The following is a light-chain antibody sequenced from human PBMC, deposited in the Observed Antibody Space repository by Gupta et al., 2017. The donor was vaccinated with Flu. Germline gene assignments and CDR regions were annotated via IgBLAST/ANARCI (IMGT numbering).Light chain of an antibody. V-gene: IGKV3-20*01. J-gene: IGKJ2*01. CDR2: SAS. Sequence: EIVLTPPSGAMFSSPGERATLPCSASQSIDSNNLAWYQQKPGQAPRLLIYSASSRATGIPDRFSGSGSGTDFTLTIYRLEPEDFALYYCQQYDNSPQTFGQGTKLEIK. CDR3: QQYDNSPQT. CDR1: QSIDSNN.